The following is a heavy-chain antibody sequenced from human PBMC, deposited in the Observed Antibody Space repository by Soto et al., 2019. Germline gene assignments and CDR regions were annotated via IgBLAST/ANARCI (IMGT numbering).Heavy chain of an antibody. D-gene: IGHD3-22*01. CDR3: ARERGYYYDSSGYSHAFDV. CDR1: GGSISSSSYY. V-gene: IGHV4-39*02. CDR2: IYYSGST. J-gene: IGHJ6*02. Sequence: PSETLSLTCTVSGGSISSSSYYWGWIRQPPGKGLEWIGSIYYSGSTYYNPSLKSRVTISVDTSKNQFSLKLSSVTAADTAVYYCARERGYYYDSSGYSHAFDVWGQGTTVTVSS.